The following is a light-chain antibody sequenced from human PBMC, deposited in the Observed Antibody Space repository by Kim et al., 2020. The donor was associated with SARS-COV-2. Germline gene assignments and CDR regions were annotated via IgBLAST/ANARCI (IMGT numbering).Light chain of an antibody. J-gene: IGLJ3*02. CDR2: QDG. V-gene: IGLV3-1*01. Sequence: SVAPGQTATITCSGDRLGNKYACWYQQKPGQSPVLVMYQDGKRPSGIPDRFSGSNSGNTATLTISATQAMDEADYYCQVWDSSTVVFGGGTQLTVL. CDR3: QVWDSSTVV. CDR1: RLGNKY.